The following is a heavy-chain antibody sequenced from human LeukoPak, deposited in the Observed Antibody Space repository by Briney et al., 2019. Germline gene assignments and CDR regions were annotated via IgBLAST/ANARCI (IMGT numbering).Heavy chain of an antibody. CDR3: ARGSTYYYDSSGYYRDY. CDR1: GYTFTGYY. Sequence: ASVKVSCKASGYTFTGYYMHWVRQAPGQGLEWMGRISPNSGGTNYAQKFQGRVTMTRDTSISTAYMELSRLISDDTAVYYCARGSTYYYDSSGYYRDYWGQGTLVTVSS. J-gene: IGHJ4*02. D-gene: IGHD3-22*01. V-gene: IGHV1-2*06. CDR2: ISPNSGGT.